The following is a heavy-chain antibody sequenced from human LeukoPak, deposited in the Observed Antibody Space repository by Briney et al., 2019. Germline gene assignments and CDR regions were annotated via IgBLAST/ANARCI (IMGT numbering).Heavy chain of an antibody. CDR3: TRRVEAAGGIYYFDY. CDR1: GYTFSDYY. Sequence: ASVKVSCKASGYTFSDYYMHWVRQAPGQGLEWMGIINPSGGSTSYTQKFQGRVTMTRDMSTSTVYMELSSLSSEDTAVYYCTRRVEAAGGIYYFDYWGQGTLVTVSS. J-gene: IGHJ4*02. CDR2: INPSGGST. D-gene: IGHD6-13*01. V-gene: IGHV1-46*01.